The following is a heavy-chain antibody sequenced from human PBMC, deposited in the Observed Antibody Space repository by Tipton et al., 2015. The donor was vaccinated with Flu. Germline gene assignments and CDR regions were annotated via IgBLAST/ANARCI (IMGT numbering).Heavy chain of an antibody. CDR2: INHSGST. CDR3: ARDYYGSGSYYTEAFDI. D-gene: IGHD3-10*01. CDR1: GGSFSGYY. J-gene: IGHJ3*02. Sequence: TLSLTCAVYGGSFSGYYWSWIRQPPGKGLEWIGEINHSGSTNYNPSLKSRVTISVDTSKNQFSLKLSSVTAADTAVYYCARDYYGSGSYYTEAFDIWGQGTMVTVSS. V-gene: IGHV4-34*01.